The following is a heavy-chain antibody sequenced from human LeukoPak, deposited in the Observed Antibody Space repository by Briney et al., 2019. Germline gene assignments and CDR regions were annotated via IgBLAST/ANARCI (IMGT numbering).Heavy chain of an antibody. Sequence: GGSLRLSCAASGFTDSSNYMSWVRQAPGKGLEWVSVIYSGGSTYYADSVKGRFTISRDNSKNTLYLQMNSLRAEDTAVYYCARRLRGSYYYGMDVWGQGTTVTVSS. J-gene: IGHJ6*02. CDR1: GFTDSSNY. CDR3: ARRLRGSYYYGMDV. D-gene: IGHD1-26*01. V-gene: IGHV3-66*04. CDR2: IYSGGST.